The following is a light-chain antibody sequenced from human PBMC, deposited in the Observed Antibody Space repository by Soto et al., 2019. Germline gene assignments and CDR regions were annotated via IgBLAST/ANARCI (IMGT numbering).Light chain of an antibody. CDR1: QSISSY. CDR2: AAS. J-gene: IGKJ2*01. Sequence: DIQMTQSPSSLSASVGDRVTITCRASQSISSYLNWYQQKPGKAPKLLIYAASSLQSGVPSRFSGSGSGTDFTLTISSLQPEDFAAYYCQPSYSTRYTFGQGTKVDIK. CDR3: QPSYSTRYT. V-gene: IGKV1-39*01.